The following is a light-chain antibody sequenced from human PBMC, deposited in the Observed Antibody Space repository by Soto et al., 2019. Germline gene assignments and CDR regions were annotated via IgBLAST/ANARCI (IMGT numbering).Light chain of an antibody. Sequence: MQRTQLGTSLSXXVGGXIIIXGWASQGIRNDLGWYQQKPGKAPKLLIYAASSLKSGVPSRFSGSGSGTDFTLTISSLQSEDFAPYYCQQYNSSPWPFGGGTKVDI. V-gene: IGKV1-6*01. J-gene: IGKJ4*02. CDR3: QQYNSSPWP. CDR2: AAS. CDR1: QGIRND.